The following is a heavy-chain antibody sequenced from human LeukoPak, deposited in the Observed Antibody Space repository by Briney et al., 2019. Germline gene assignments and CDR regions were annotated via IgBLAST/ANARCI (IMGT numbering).Heavy chain of an antibody. Sequence: GGSLRLSCAASGFTFSNAWMSWVRKVPGKGLEWVGRIKSKDNGGTTDYAAPVKGRFTISRDDSKDTLFLQMNSLKTDDTAVYYCSTDGYYDTPFDYWGQGTLVTVSS. CDR1: GFTFSNAW. V-gene: IGHV3-15*01. CDR2: IKSKDNGGTT. D-gene: IGHD3-16*01. J-gene: IGHJ4*02. CDR3: STDGYYDTPFDY.